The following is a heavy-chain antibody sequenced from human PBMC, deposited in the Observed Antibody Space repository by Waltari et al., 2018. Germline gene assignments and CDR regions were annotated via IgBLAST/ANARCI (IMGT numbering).Heavy chain of an antibody. D-gene: IGHD1-26*01. CDR2: INAGNGNT. Sequence: QVQLVQSGAEVKQPGASVKVSCQASGYTFTSYAMPWVRPAPGQRLEWMGWINAGNGNTKYSQEFQGRVTITRDTSASTAYMELSSLRSEDMAVYYCAREDIVGAGEYYFDYWGQGTLVTVSS. CDR1: GYTFTSYA. V-gene: IGHV1-3*03. CDR3: AREDIVGAGEYYFDY. J-gene: IGHJ4*02.